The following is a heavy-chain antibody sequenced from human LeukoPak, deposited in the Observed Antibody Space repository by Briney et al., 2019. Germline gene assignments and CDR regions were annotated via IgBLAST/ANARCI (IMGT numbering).Heavy chain of an antibody. Sequence: GGSLRLSCSASGFTFSSYWMSWVRQAPGKGLEWVANINQDGSVKYHVDSVKGRFTISRDNARNSLYLQMNSLRAEDTAVYYCARDQYDFWSGYLRYFDYWGQGTLVTVSS. J-gene: IGHJ4*02. CDR3: ARDQYDFWSGYLRYFDY. CDR1: GFTFSSYW. V-gene: IGHV3-7*01. D-gene: IGHD3-3*01. CDR2: INQDGSVK.